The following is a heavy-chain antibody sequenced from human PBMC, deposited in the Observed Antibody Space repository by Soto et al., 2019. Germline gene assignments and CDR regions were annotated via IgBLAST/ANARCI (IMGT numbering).Heavy chain of an antibody. CDR1: GYTLTELS. Sequence: ASVKVSCKVSGYTLTELSMHWVRQAPGKGLEWMGGFDPEDGETIYAQKFQGRVTMTEDTSTDTAYMELSSLRSEDTAVYYCATVIYGGYDTYYYYYMDVWGKGTTVTVSS. J-gene: IGHJ6*03. CDR3: ATVIYGGYDTYYYYYMDV. V-gene: IGHV1-24*01. D-gene: IGHD5-12*01. CDR2: FDPEDGET.